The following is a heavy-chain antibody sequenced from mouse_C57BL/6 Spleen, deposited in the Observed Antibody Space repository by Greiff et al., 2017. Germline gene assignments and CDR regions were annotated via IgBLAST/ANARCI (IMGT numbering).Heavy chain of an antibody. D-gene: IGHD2-1*01. CDR2: IHPNSGST. CDR1: GYTFTSYW. CDR3: AREGNYGTYYAMDY. V-gene: IGHV1-64*01. J-gene: IGHJ4*01. Sequence: VQLQQPGAELVKPGASVKLSCKASGYTFTSYWMHWVKQRPGQGLEWIGMIHPNSGSTNYNEKFKSKATLTVDKSSSTAYMQLSSLTSEDSAVYYCAREGNYGTYYAMDYWGQGTSVTVSS.